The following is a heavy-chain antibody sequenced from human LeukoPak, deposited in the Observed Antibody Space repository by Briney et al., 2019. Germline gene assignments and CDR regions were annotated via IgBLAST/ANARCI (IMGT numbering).Heavy chain of an antibody. V-gene: IGHV3-21*01. Sequence: GGSLRLSCAASGFTFSSYWMSWVRQAPGKGLEWVSSISSSSSYIYYADSVKGRFTISRDNAKNSLYLQMNSLRAEDTAVYYCARVYEYYYMDVWGKGTTVTVSS. CDR2: ISSSSSYI. J-gene: IGHJ6*03. CDR3: ARVYEYYYMDV. CDR1: GFTFSSYW.